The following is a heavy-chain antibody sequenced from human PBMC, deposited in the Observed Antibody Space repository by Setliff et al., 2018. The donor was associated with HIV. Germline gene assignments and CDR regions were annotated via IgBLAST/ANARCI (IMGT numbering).Heavy chain of an antibody. CDR1: GYIFIRYY. J-gene: IGHJ6*02. CDR2: INPHTGVT. Sequence: SVKVSCKTSGYIFIRYYIFWVRQAPGQGLEWMGNINPHTGVTKYAEKFQGRVTITADESTSTAYMELSSLGSEDTAVYYCARGSGGYCSGGSCYFGFGLALWGQGTTVTVTS. CDR3: ARGSGGYCSGGSCYFGFGLAL. D-gene: IGHD2-15*01. V-gene: IGHV1-69*04.